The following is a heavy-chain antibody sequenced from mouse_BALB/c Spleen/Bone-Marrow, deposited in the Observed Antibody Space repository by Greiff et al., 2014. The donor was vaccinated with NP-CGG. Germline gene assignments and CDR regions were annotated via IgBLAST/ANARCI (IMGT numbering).Heavy chain of an antibody. CDR3: ARSPWFAY. CDR2: ISSGSSTI. V-gene: IGHV5-17*02. J-gene: IGHJ3*01. Sequence: DVKLVESGGGLVQPGGSRKLSCAASGFTFSSFGVHWVRQAPEKGLEWVAYISSGSSTIYYADTVKGRFTISRDNPKSTLFLQMTSLRSEDTAMYYCARSPWFAYWGQGTLVTVSA. CDR1: GFTFSSFG.